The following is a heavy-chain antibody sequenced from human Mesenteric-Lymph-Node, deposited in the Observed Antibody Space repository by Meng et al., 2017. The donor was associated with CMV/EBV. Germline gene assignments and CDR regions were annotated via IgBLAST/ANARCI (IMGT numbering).Heavy chain of an antibody. J-gene: IGHJ4*02. CDR3: ARDFDY. CDR2: ISSTSSYI. CDR1: GFSFNSYS. Sequence: GESLKISCAASGFSFNSYSINWVRQAPGKGLECVSSISSTSSYIYYADSVKGRFTISRDNAKNSLYLQMNSLRAEDTAVYYCARDFDYWGQGTLVTVSS. V-gene: IGHV3-21*01.